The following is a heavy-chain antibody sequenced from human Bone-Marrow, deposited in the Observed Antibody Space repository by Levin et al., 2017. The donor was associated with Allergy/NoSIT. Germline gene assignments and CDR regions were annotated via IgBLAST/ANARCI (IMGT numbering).Heavy chain of an antibody. J-gene: IGHJ6*03. CDR2: ISSSSSYI. V-gene: IGHV3-21*01. CDR3: ASLRYCSSTSCYDWTNMYYYYYMDV. Sequence: GESLKISCAASGFTFSSYSMNWVRQAPGKGLEWVSSISSSSSYIYYADSVKGRFTISRDNAKNSLYLQMNSLRAEDTAVYYCASLRYCSSTSCYDWTNMYYYYYMDVWGKGTTVTVSS. D-gene: IGHD2-2*01. CDR1: GFTFSSYS.